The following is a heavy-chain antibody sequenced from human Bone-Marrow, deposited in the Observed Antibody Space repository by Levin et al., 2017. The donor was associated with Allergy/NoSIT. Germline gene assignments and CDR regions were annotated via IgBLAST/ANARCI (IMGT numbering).Heavy chain of an antibody. CDR3: ANDLSPRIAVTGNIEY. V-gene: IGHV3-43*01. D-gene: IGHD6-19*01. J-gene: IGHJ4*02. CDR2: ISWDASTT. CDR1: GFTFNDYT. Sequence: GGSLRLSCAASGFTFNDYTMHWVRQAPQRGLEWVSLISWDASTTYYADSVRGRFTISRDNSKNALYLQMNSLTTEDTALYYCANDLSPRIAVTGNIEYWGQGTLVTVSS.